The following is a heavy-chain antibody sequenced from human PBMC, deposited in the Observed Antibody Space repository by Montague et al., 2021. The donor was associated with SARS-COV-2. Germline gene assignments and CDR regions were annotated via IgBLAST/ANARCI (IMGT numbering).Heavy chain of an antibody. J-gene: IGHJ4*02. Sequence: SETLSLTCTVSGGSISSSSYYWGWIRQPPGKGLEWIGSIYYSGSTYYNPSLKSRVTITVDTSQNQFSLKLSSVTAAATAVYYCASEGIYGSGSYYNPFLPVGYWGQGTLVTVSS. V-gene: IGHV4-39*01. D-gene: IGHD3-10*01. CDR3: ASEGIYGSGSYYNPFLPVGY. CDR2: IYYSGST. CDR1: GGSISSSSYY.